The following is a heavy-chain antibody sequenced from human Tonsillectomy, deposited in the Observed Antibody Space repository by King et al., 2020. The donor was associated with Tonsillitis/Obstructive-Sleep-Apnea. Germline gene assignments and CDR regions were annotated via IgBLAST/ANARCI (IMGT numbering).Heavy chain of an antibody. V-gene: IGHV4-59*08. J-gene: IGHJ4*02. Sequence: VQLQESGPGLVKPSETLSLTCTVSGGSISSYYWSWIRQPPGKGLEWIGYIYYSGSTNYNPSLKSRVTISVDTSKNQFSLKLSSVTAADTAVYYCARQWWLHRGGSFDYWGQGTLVTVSS. CDR1: GGSISSYY. CDR2: IYYSGST. CDR3: ARQWWLHRGGSFDY. D-gene: IGHD2-15*01.